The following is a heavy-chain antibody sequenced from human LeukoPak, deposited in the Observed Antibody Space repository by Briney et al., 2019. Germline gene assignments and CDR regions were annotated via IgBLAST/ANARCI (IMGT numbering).Heavy chain of an antibody. Sequence: GGSLRLSCAASGFDFNTYWMSWVRQAPGKGLEWVATINKDGTQKYYVDSVKGRFTISRDNAKNSLYLQMNSLRAEDTAVYYCARDRAKAFDIWGQGTMVTVSS. CDR3: ARDRAKAFDI. CDR2: INKDGTQK. D-gene: IGHD3-10*01. V-gene: IGHV3-7*01. J-gene: IGHJ3*02. CDR1: GFDFNTYW.